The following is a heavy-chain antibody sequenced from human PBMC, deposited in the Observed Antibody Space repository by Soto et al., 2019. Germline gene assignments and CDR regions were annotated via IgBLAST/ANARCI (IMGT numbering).Heavy chain of an antibody. D-gene: IGHD3-9*01. CDR2: IIPVLGIA. J-gene: IGHJ4*02. Sequence: SVKVSCKASGGTFSSYTINWVRQAPGQGLEWMGRIIPVLGIAKYAQKFQGRVTITGDKSASTAFMELSSLRSEDTAVYYCARVDRVYCDILTGYYHCCDYWGQGPLVTVSS. CDR3: ARVDRVYCDILTGYYHCCDY. V-gene: IGHV1-69*02. CDR1: GGTFSSYT.